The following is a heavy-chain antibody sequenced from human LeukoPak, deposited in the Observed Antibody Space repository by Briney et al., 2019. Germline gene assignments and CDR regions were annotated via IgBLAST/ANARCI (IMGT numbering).Heavy chain of an antibody. V-gene: IGHV3-23*01. J-gene: IGHJ4*02. CDR3: AKDLVVGALDY. CDR1: GFTFSSYA. CDR2: ISGSGGST. Sequence: PGGSLRLSCAVSGFTFSSYAMTWIRQAPGKGLEWVSSISGSGGSTYYADSVKGRFTISRDNSRNMLFLQMNSLRADDTAVYYCAKDLVVGALDYWGQGTLVTVSS. D-gene: IGHD1-26*01.